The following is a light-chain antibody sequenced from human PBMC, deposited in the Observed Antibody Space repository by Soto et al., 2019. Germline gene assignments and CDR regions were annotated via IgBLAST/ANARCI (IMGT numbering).Light chain of an antibody. V-gene: IGKV3-20*01. CDR1: QSLNNRY. J-gene: IGKJ1*01. Sequence: EIVLTQSPGTLSLSPGERATLSCRASQSLNNRYLAWYQQRPGQPPRLLIFDASNRATGIPDRFSGSGSGTDFTLTISRLEPEDFAVYYCQHYSNTPWTFGQGTKVEIK. CDR3: QHYSNTPWT. CDR2: DAS.